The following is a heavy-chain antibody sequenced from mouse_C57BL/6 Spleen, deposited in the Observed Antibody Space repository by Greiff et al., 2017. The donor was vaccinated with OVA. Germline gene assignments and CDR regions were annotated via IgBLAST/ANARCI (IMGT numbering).Heavy chain of an antibody. D-gene: IGHD2-2*01. CDR3: TLWLRRDY. CDR1: GFTFSDAW. J-gene: IGHJ2*01. CDR2: IRNKANNHAT. Sequence: KEGEAGGGGGGPGGAGKRGGWSGGFTFSDAWMDWVRQSREKGLEWVAEIRNKANNHATYYAESVKGRFTISRDDSKSSVYLQMNSLRAEDTGIYYCTLWLRRDYWGQGTTLTVSS. V-gene: IGHV6-6*01.